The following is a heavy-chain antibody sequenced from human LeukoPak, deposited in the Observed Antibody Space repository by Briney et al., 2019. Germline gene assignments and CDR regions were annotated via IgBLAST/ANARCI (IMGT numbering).Heavy chain of an antibody. V-gene: IGHV3-30*02. D-gene: IGHD3-22*01. CDR3: AKYYYDSSGYWAFDY. CDR1: GFTFSSYA. CDR2: IRYDGSNK. J-gene: IGHJ4*02. Sequence: GGSLRLSCAASGFTFSSYAMHWVRQAPGKGLEWVAFIRYDGSNKYYADSVKGRFTISRDNSKNTLYLQMNSLRAEDTAVYYCAKYYYDSSGYWAFDYWGQGTLVTVSS.